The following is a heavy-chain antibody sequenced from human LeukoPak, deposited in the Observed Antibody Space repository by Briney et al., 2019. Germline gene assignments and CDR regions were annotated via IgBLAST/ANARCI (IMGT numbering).Heavy chain of an antibody. CDR2: IYHSGST. Sequence: SETLSLTCAVSGYSISSGYYWGWIRQPPGKGLEWIGSIYHSGSTYYNPSLKSRVTISVDTSKNQFSLKLSSVTAADTAVYYCARDRGITGYSSGWSPILNFDYWGQGALVTVSS. D-gene: IGHD6-19*01. V-gene: IGHV4-38-2*02. CDR3: ARDRGITGYSSGWSPILNFDY. CDR1: GYSISSGYY. J-gene: IGHJ4*02.